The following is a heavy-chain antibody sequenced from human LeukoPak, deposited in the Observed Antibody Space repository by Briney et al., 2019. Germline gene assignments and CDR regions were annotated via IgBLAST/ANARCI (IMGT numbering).Heavy chain of an antibody. D-gene: IGHD5-18*01. CDR3: ASRGYSYGLRRDVDY. Sequence: SQTLSLTCAVPGGSISSGGYSWSWIRQPPGKGLEWIGYIYHSGSTYYNPSLKSRVTISVDRSKNQFSLKLSSVTAADTAVYYCASRGYSYGLRRDVDYWGQGTLVTVSS. CDR2: IYHSGST. V-gene: IGHV4-30-2*01. CDR1: GGSISSGGYS. J-gene: IGHJ4*02.